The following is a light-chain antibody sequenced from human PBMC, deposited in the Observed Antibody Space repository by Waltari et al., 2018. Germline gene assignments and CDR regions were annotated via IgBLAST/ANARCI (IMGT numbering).Light chain of an antibody. V-gene: IGLV2-14*01. J-gene: IGLJ1*01. CDR1: DSDVGAYDF. Sequence: QSALTQPASVSGSPGQSITISCSGTDSDVGAYDFVSWYQQHPGKAPHLIIYEVSNRPSGISNRVSGLQAEDEADDYCSSYTTSSAPGVFGTGTRVTVL. CDR2: EVS. CDR3: SSYTTSSAPGV.